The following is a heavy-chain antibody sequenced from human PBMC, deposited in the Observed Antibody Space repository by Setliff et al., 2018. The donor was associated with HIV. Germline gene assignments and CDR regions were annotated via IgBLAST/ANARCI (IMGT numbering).Heavy chain of an antibody. CDR3: ALLEVPLIEGISPAL. Sequence: SETLSLTCAVYNGSFSEYYWTWVRQPPGKELEWIGEISHGGRSTYNPSLKSRVAISVDTSKNQFSLKLNTVTAADTALYSCALLEVPLIEGISPALWGQGTLVTVSS. J-gene: IGHJ4*02. D-gene: IGHD3-22*01. V-gene: IGHV4-34*01. CDR1: NGSFSEYY. CDR2: ISHGGRS.